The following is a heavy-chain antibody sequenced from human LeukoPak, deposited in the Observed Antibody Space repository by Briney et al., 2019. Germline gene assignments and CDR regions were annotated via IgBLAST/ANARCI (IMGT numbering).Heavy chain of an antibody. CDR1: GFTFSGHW. D-gene: IGHD1-26*01. V-gene: IGHV3-7*01. Sequence: QAGGSLRLSCAASGFTFSGHWMRWVRQAPAKGLEGVAHMNGDGSQIYYMDFVKGRFTISRDNAKNSLYLQMNGLRAEDTAVYYCVAWGNSGNSWGQGTMVIVSS. CDR3: VAWGNSGNS. J-gene: IGHJ3*01. CDR2: MNGDGSQI.